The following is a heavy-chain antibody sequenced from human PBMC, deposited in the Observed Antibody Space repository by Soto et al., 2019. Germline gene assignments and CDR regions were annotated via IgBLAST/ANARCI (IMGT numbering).Heavy chain of an antibody. J-gene: IGHJ4*02. CDR1: GGSFSGYY. CDR3: ARGYCSGGSCRINFDY. CDR2: INHSGST. V-gene: IGHV4-34*01. Sequence: SETLSLTCAVYGGSFSGYYWSWIRQPPGKGLEWIGEINHSGSTNYNPSLRSRVTISVDTSKNQFSLKLSSVTAADTAVYYCARGYCSGGSCRINFDYWGQGTLVTVSS. D-gene: IGHD2-15*01.